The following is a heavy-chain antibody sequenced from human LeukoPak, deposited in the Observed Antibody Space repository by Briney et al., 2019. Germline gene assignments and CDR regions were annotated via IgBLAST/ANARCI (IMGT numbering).Heavy chain of an antibody. CDR1: GFTFSSYA. J-gene: IGHJ6*02. V-gene: IGHV3-23*01. CDR3: ARSRYYGSGTDVARYGMDV. D-gene: IGHD3-10*01. Sequence: GSLRLSCAASGFTFSSYAMSWVRQAPGKGLEWVSAISGSGGSTYYADSVKGRFTISRDNSKNTLYLLMNSLRAEDTAVYYCARSRYYGSGTDVARYGMDVWGQGTTVTVSS. CDR2: ISGSGGST.